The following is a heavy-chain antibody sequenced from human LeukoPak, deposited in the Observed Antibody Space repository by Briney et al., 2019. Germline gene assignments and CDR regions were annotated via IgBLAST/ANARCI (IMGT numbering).Heavy chain of an antibody. Sequence: GGSLRLSCAASGFTFSGHWMSWVRQAPAKGLEWVAHMNGDGSQIYYMDFVKGRFTISRDNAKNSLYLQMNGLRAEDTAVYYCARDSRRDGYNFDYWGQGTLVTVSS. V-gene: IGHV3-7*01. J-gene: IGHJ4*02. CDR1: GFTFSGHW. CDR2: MNGDGSQI. CDR3: ARDSRRDGYNFDY. D-gene: IGHD5-12*01.